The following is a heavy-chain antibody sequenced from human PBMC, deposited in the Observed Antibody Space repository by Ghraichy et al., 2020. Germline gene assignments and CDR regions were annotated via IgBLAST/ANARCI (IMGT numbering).Heavy chain of an antibody. D-gene: IGHD1-7*01. CDR2: INPNSGGT. CDR1: GYTFTGYY. CDR3: AREVWVTGTMYYFDY. V-gene: IGHV1-2*02. Sequence: AAVKVSCKASGYTFTGYYMHWVRQAPGQGLEWMGWINPNSGGTNYAQKFQGRVTMTRDTSISTAYMELSRLRSDDTAVYYCAREVWVTGTMYYFDYWGQGTLVTVSS. J-gene: IGHJ4*02.